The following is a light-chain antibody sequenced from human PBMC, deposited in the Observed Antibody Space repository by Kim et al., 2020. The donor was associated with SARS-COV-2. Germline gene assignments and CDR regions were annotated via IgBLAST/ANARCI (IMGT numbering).Light chain of an antibody. CDR1: QSVSSN. CDR3: QQYNNWPRT. CDR2: GAS. V-gene: IGKV3-15*01. Sequence: EIVMTQSPATLSVSPGERATLSWRASQSVSSNLVWYQQKPGQAPRLLIYGASTRVTGIPARFSGSGSGTEFTLTISSLQSEDFAVYYCQQYNNWPRTFGQGTKVDIK. J-gene: IGKJ1*01.